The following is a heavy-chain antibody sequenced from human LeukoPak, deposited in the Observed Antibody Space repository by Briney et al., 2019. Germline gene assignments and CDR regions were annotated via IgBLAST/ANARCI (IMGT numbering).Heavy chain of an antibody. V-gene: IGHV1-69*04. CDR1: GGTFSSYA. J-gene: IGHJ4*02. CDR3: ARWGDYEPFDY. D-gene: IGHD4-17*01. CDR2: IIPILGIA. Sequence: SVKVSCKASGGTFSSYAISWVRQAPGQGLEWMGRIIPILGIANYAQKFQGRVTVTADKSTSTAYMELSSLRSEDTAVYYCARWGDYEPFDYWGQGTLVTVSS.